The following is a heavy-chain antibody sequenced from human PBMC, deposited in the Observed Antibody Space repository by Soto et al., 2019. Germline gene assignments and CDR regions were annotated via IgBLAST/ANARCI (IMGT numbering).Heavy chain of an antibody. CDR2: ISGGGSNT. Sequence: GGSLRLSCAASGFPFSSYVMSWVRKAPGKGLEWVSGISGGGSNTSYADSVKGRFTISRDNSKNTLLLQMNSLGAEDTAVYYCAKDSNKYSSSLRGRYFDYWGQGIGVTVSS. D-gene: IGHD4-4*01. J-gene: IGHJ4*02. CDR1: GFPFSSYV. V-gene: IGHV3-23*01. CDR3: AKDSNKYSSSLRGRYFDY.